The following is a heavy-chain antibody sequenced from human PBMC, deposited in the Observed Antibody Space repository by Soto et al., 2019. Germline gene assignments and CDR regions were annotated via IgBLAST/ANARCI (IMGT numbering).Heavy chain of an antibody. CDR2: ISSSSSYI. V-gene: IGHV3-21*01. J-gene: IGHJ3*02. D-gene: IGHD1-26*01. Sequence: VGSLRLSCAASGFTFSSYSMNWVRQAPGKGLEWVSSISSSSSYIYYADSVKGRFTISRDNAKNSLYLQMNSLRAEDTAVYYCARGCIVGAISAFDIWGQGTMVTVSS. CDR3: ARGCIVGAISAFDI. CDR1: GFTFSSYS.